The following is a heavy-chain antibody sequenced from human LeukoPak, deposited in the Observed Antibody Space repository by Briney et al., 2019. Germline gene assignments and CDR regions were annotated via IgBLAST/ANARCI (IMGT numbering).Heavy chain of an antibody. CDR2: IKQDGSEK. CDR1: GFTFSSYW. V-gene: IGHV3-7*03. CDR3: AKVAPYGDSGGY. J-gene: IGHJ4*02. D-gene: IGHD4-17*01. Sequence: PGGSLRLSCAASGFTFSSYWMSWVRQAPGKGLEWVANIKQDGSEKYYVDSVKGRFTISRDNSKNTLYLQMNSLRAEDTAVYYCAKVAPYGDSGGYWGQGTLVTVSS.